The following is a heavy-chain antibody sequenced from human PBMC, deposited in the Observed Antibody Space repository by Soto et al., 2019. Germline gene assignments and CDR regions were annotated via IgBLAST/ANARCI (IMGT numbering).Heavy chain of an antibody. CDR2: IIPIFGTA. D-gene: IGHD2-15*01. J-gene: IGHJ4*02. V-gene: IGHV1-69*01. CDR3: AGDCSGGSCYSVGYFDY. CDR1: GGTFSSYA. Sequence: QVQLVQSGAEVKKPGSSVKVSCKASGGTFSSYAISWVRQAPGQGLEWMGGIIPIFGTANYAQKFQGRVTITADESTSTAYMELSSLRSEDTAVYYCAGDCSGGSCYSVGYFDYWGQGTLVTVSS.